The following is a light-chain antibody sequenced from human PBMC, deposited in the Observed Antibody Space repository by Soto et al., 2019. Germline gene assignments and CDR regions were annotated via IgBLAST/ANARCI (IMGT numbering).Light chain of an antibody. CDR2: GAT. CDR3: QQYDTSPRT. V-gene: IGKV3-20*01. Sequence: EIVLTQSPGTLSSSPGERATLSCRASQSVSSSYLAWYQQKRDQAHRLLIYGATSRATGIPTGFRGSGSGRDFALAISRLEPEDFAVYCGQQYDTSPRTFGQGTKVEI. CDR1: QSVSSSY. J-gene: IGKJ1*01.